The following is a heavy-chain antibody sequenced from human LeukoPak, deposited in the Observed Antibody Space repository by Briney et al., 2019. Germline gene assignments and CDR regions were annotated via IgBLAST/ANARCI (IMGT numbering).Heavy chain of an antibody. D-gene: IGHD5-12*01. J-gene: IGHJ6*03. V-gene: IGHV4-31*03. CDR2: IYYSGST. CDR3: AGEIRGYSGYDASYYYHMDV. Sequence: SQTLSLTCTVSGGSISSGGYYWSWIRQHPGKGLEWIGYIYYSGSTYYNPSLKSRVTISVDTSKNQFSLKLSSVTAADTAVYYCAGEIRGYSGYDASYYYHMDVWGKGTTVTVSS. CDR1: GGSISSGGYY.